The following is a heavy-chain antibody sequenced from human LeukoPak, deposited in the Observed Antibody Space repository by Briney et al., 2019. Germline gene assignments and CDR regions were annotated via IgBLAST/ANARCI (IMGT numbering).Heavy chain of an antibody. CDR3: ARGRDIVVVPAANRDFFDY. CDR2: IYHSGST. CDR1: GGSISSGGYS. D-gene: IGHD2-2*01. J-gene: IGHJ4*02. V-gene: IGHV4-30-2*01. Sequence: SETLSLTCAVSGGSISSGGYSWSWIRQPPGKGLEWIGYIYHSGSTYYNPSLKSRVTISVDTSKNQFSLKLSSVTAADTAVYYCARGRDIVVVPAANRDFFDYWGQGTLVTVSS.